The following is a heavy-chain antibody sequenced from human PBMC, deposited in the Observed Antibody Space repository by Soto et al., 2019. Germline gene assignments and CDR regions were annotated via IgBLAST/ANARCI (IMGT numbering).Heavy chain of an antibody. Sequence: ASVKVSCKASGYTFTSYGISWVRQAPGQGLEWMGWISAYNGNTNYAQKLQGRVTMTTDTSTSTAYMELRSLRSDDTAVYYCARGYCSSTSCYTGYYYYGMDVWGQGTTVTAP. J-gene: IGHJ6*02. CDR3: ARGYCSSTSCYTGYYYYGMDV. CDR2: ISAYNGNT. D-gene: IGHD2-2*02. CDR1: GYTFTSYG. V-gene: IGHV1-18*01.